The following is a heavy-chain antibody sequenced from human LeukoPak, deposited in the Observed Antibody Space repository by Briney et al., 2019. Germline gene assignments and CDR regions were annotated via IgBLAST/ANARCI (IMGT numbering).Heavy chain of an antibody. D-gene: IGHD3-22*01. V-gene: IGHV5-51*01. J-gene: IGHJ4*02. CDR2: IYPGDSDT. CDR1: GYSFTSYW. Sequence: GESLKISCKGSGYSFTSYWIGWVRQMPGKGLEWMGIIYPGDSDTRYSPSFQGQVTISADKSISTAYLQWSSLKASDTAMHYCARRLADYYDSSGYFDYWGQGTLVTVSS. CDR3: ARRLADYYDSSGYFDY.